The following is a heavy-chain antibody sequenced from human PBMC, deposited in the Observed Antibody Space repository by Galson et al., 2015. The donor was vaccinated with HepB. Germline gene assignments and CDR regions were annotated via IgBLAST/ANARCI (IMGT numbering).Heavy chain of an antibody. D-gene: IGHD3-3*01. V-gene: IGHV1-69*13. CDR3: ASDDTSGYYTD. Sequence: SVKVSCKASGGTFSSYAISWVRQAPGQGLEWMGGIIPIFGIANYAQKFQGRVTITADESASTAYMELSSLRSEDTAVYYCASDDTSGYYTDWGQGTLVTVSS. CDR2: IIPIFGIA. J-gene: IGHJ4*02. CDR1: GGTFSSYA.